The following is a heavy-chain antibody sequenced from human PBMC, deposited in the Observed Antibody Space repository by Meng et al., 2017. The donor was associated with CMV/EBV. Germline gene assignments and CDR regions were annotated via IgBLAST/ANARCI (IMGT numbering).Heavy chain of an antibody. J-gene: IGHJ4*02. V-gene: IGHV3-23*03. D-gene: IGHD1-1*01. CDR1: GFTFTNYA. Sequence: GGSLRLSCAASGFTFTNYAMSWVRRAPGKGLEWVAVIYATGSTKHYADSVKGRFTISRDTSRNTLYLQMNSLRAEDTAVYYCAKDHWRIDYWGQGTMVTVSS. CDR3: AKDHWRIDY. CDR2: IYATGSTK.